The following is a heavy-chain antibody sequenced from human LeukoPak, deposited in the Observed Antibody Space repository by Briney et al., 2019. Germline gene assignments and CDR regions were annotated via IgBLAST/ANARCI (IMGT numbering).Heavy chain of an antibody. V-gene: IGHV4-4*09. Sequence: PSETLSLTCTVSGGSISSYYWSWIRQPPGKGLEWIGYIYTSGSTNYNPSLKSRVTISVDTSKNQFSLKLSSVTAADTAVYYCARVAYCSGGSCYLMDVWGKGITVTVSS. CDR1: GGSISSYY. CDR3: ARVAYCSGGSCYLMDV. J-gene: IGHJ6*03. CDR2: IYTSGST. D-gene: IGHD2-15*01.